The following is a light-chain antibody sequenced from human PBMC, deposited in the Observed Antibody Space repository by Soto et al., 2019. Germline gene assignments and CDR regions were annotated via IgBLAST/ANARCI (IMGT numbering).Light chain of an antibody. Sequence: QSVLTQPASVSGSPGQSITMSCTGTSSDVGGYNYVSWYQQHPGKAPKLMIYEVSNRPSGVSNRFSGSKSGNTASLTISGLQAEDEAEYYCSSYTSSSTLVFGGGTKVTVL. V-gene: IGLV2-14*01. J-gene: IGLJ2*01. CDR3: SSYTSSSTLV. CDR1: SSDVGGYNY. CDR2: EVS.